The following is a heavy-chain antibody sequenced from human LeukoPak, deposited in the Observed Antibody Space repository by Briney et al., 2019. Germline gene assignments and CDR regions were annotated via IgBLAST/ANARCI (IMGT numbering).Heavy chain of an antibody. CDR1: GFTFNSYG. CDR2: IYSGGST. J-gene: IGHJ4*02. V-gene: IGHV3-66*01. D-gene: IGHD4-17*01. Sequence: GGSLRLSCVTSGFTFNSYGMSWVRQAPGKGLEWVSVIYSGGSTYYADSVKGRFTISRDNSKNTLYLQMNSLRAEDTAVYYCAREVGDYGLSPSPPYYFDYWGQGTLVTVSS. CDR3: AREVGDYGLSPSPPYYFDY.